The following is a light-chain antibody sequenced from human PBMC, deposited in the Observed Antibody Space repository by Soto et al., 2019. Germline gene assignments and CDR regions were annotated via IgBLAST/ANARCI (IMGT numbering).Light chain of an antibody. CDR2: GAS. CDR1: QSVSGN. V-gene: IGKV3-15*01. Sequence: EIVMTQSPATSVSQGERATLSCRASQSVSGNLAWYQHKPAQAPRLLIYGASTRATAVPARFTGRGSGTEFTLTISSLQSGDFAVYYCLQYNTWPYTFGQGTKLEIK. J-gene: IGKJ2*01. CDR3: LQYNTWPYT.